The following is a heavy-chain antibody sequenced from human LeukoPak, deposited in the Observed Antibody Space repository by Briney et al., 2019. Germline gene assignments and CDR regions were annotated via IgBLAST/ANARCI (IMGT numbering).Heavy chain of an antibody. CDR3: ARDSYRAELPFDY. J-gene: IGHJ4*02. CDR1: GFTFSSYE. D-gene: IGHD1-7*01. V-gene: IGHV3-48*03. Sequence: GGSLRLSCAASGFTFSSYEMNWVRQAPGKGLEWVSYISSCGSTIYYADSVKGRFTISRDNAKNSLYLQMNSLRAEDTAVYYCARDSYRAELPFDYWGQGTLVTVSS. CDR2: ISSCGSTI.